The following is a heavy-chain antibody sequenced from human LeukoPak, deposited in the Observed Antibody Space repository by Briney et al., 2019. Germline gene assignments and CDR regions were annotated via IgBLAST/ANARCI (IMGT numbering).Heavy chain of an antibody. D-gene: IGHD4-23*01. J-gene: IGHJ4*02. Sequence: SETLSLTCTVSGGSISSGSYYWSWIRQPAGKGLEWIGRIYTSGSTNYNPSLKSRVAISVDTSKNQFSLKLSSVTAADTAVYYSARDARDGGNSDYFDYWGQGTLVTVSS. V-gene: IGHV4-61*02. CDR2: IYTSGST. CDR3: ARDARDGGNSDYFDY. CDR1: GGSISSGSYY.